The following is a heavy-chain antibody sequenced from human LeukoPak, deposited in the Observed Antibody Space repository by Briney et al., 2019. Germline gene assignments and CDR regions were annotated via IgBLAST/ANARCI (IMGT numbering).Heavy chain of an antibody. J-gene: IGHJ6*03. CDR3: ARAITIFDYYYMDV. D-gene: IGHD3-3*01. Sequence: ASVKVSCKASGYTFTVYCIHWVRQAPGQGLEWMGWMNPKPKFQGRVTMTRDTSISTAYLELSSLRSEDTAVYYCARAITIFDYYYMDVWGKGTTVTVSS. CDR1: GYTFTVYC. CDR2: MNP. V-gene: IGHV1-8*01.